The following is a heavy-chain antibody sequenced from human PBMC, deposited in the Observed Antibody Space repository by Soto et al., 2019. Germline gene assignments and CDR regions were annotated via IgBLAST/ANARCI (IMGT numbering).Heavy chain of an antibody. J-gene: IGHJ5*02. V-gene: IGHV3-23*01. CDR2: IHGSGAGT. Sequence: EVQLLESGGGLVQPGGSLRLSCAASGFTFSNYAMSWVRQAPGKGMEWGSSIHGSGAGTYYADSVKGRFTVSRDNSKETLYLQVISRRVDDTAVYYCAKDAVPRNGEVEWFDPWGQGTLVTVSS. CDR1: GFTFSNYA. CDR3: AKDAVPRNGEVEWFDP. D-gene: IGHD3-10*01.